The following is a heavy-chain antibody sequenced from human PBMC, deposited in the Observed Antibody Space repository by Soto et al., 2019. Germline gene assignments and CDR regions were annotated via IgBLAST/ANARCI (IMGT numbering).Heavy chain of an antibody. Sequence: ASVKVSCKVSGYTLTELSMHWVRQAPGKGLEWMGGFDPEDGETIYAQKFQGRVTMTEDTSTDTAYMELSSLRSEDTAVYYCATLPIRGVADAFDIWGQGTMVTVSS. CDR3: ATLPIRGVADAFDI. CDR2: FDPEDGET. CDR1: GYTLTELS. J-gene: IGHJ3*02. V-gene: IGHV1-24*01. D-gene: IGHD3-10*01.